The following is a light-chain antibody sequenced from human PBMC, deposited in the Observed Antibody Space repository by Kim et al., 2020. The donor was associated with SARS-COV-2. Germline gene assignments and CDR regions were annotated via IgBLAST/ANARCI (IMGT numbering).Light chain of an antibody. Sequence: SVSPGQTASVTCSGENLENKFACWYQLRPGQSPVLVIYEDFKRPSGIPERFSGSTSGNTATLTITGTQPMDEGDYVCQAWDSSTVVFGGGTQLTVL. CDR3: QAWDSSTVV. CDR1: NLENKF. V-gene: IGLV3-1*01. CDR2: EDF. J-gene: IGLJ2*01.